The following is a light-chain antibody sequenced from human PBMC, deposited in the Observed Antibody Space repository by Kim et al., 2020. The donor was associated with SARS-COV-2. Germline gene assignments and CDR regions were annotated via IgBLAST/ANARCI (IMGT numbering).Light chain of an antibody. J-gene: IGKJ2*01. CDR3: QQSYSTPYT. V-gene: IGKV1-39*01. CDR2: AAS. CDR1: QTIASY. Sequence: SASVGDRVTITCRASQTIASYLNWFQQKPGKAPKLLISAASSLHSGVPSRFGGSGSGTDFILSISSLQPEDFAIYYCQQSYSTPYTFGQGTKLEI.